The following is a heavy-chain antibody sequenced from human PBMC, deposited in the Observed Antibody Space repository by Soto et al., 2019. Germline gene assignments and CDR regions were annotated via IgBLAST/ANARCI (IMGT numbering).Heavy chain of an antibody. Sequence: EVQLVESGGGLVQPGGSLRLSCPASGFAFSNYWMHWVRQAPGKGLVWVSRINSDGSRTTYADSVRGRFTISRDNAKNTVYLRMNSLSAEDTAVYYWARIGTGYYYMDVWGKGTTVTVSS. J-gene: IGHJ6*03. CDR3: ARIGTGYYYMDV. D-gene: IGHD1-1*01. CDR2: INSDGSRT. CDR1: GFAFSNYW. V-gene: IGHV3-74*03.